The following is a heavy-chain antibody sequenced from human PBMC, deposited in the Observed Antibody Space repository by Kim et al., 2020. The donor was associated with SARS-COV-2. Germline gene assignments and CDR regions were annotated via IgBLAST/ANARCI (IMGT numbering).Heavy chain of an antibody. D-gene: IGHD3-3*01. CDR2: IIPIFGTA. Sequence: SVKVSCKASGGTFSSYAISWVRQAPGQGLEWMGGIIPIFGTANYAQKFQGRVTITADESTSTAYMELRRLRSEDTAVYYCARDAGAVDFWSGYRDYFDYWGQGTLVTVSS. J-gene: IGHJ4*02. CDR3: ARDAGAVDFWSGYRDYFDY. V-gene: IGHV1-69*13. CDR1: GGTFSSYA.